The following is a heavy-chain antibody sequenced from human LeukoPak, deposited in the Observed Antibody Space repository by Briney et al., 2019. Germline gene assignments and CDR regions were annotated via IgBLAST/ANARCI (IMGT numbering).Heavy chain of an antibody. CDR2: INPNSGGT. V-gene: IGHV1/OR15-1*04. D-gene: IGHD3-3*01. J-gene: IGHJ6*03. CDR1: GYIFTDYY. Sequence: GASVKVSCKASGYIFTDYYMHWVRQAPGQELGWMGRINPNSGGTNYAQKFQGRVTMTTDTSTSTAYMELRSLRSDDTAVYYCAREGKEYLWGYYYYMDVWGKGTTVTVSS. CDR3: AREGKEYLWGYYYYMDV.